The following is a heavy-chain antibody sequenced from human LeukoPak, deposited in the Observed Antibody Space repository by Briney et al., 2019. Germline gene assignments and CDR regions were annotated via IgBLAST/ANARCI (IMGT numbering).Heavy chain of an antibody. CDR3: ARGRGMVYRKVLDY. J-gene: IGHJ4*02. Sequence: ASVKVSCKASGYTFTSYDINRVRQATGQGLEWMGWMNPNSGNTGYAQKFQGRVTMTRNTSISTAYMELSSLRSEDTAVYYCARGRGMVYRKVLDYWGQGTLVTVSS. CDR2: MNPNSGNT. D-gene: IGHD2-8*01. CDR1: GYTFTSYD. V-gene: IGHV1-8*01.